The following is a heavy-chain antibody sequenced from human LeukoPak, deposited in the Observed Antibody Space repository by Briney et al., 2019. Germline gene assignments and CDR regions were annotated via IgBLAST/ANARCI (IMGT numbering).Heavy chain of an antibody. Sequence: PGGSLRLSCAASGFTFSSYEINWVRQAPGKGLEWVSYISSSGSTIYYADSVKGRFTISRDNAKNSLYLQMNSLRAEDTAVYYCARDNGYYYYGMDVWGKGTTVTVSS. J-gene: IGHJ6*04. V-gene: IGHV3-48*03. CDR3: ARDNGYYYYGMDV. CDR1: GFTFSSYE. CDR2: ISSSGSTI.